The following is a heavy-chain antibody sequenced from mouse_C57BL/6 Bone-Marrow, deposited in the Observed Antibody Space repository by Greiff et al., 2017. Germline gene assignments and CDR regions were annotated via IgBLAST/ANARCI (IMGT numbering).Heavy chain of an antibody. D-gene: IGHD4-1*01. CDR3: ASPNWDGFGY. CDR1: GYAFSSSW. J-gene: IGHJ2*01. V-gene: IGHV1-82*01. CDR2: IYPGDGDT. Sequence: QVQLKESGPELVKPGASVKISCKASGYAFSSSWMNWVKQRPGKGLEWIGRIYPGDGDTNYNGKLKGKAPLTAYKSSRTAYMQLSSLTSEDSAVYFCASPNWDGFGYWGQGTTLTVSS.